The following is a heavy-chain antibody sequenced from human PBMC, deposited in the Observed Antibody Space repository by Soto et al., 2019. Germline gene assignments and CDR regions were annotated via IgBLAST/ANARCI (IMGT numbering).Heavy chain of an antibody. CDR3: VRETKVGATGFIDY. V-gene: IGHV1-2*02. Sequence: QVPLVQSGAEVKKPGASVKVSCKASGYTFTGYYMHWVRQAPGQGLEWMGWINPNSGGTNYAQKFQGRVTMTRDTSISTAYMELSRLRSDDTAEYYCVRETKVGATGFIDYWGEGTLVTVSS. CDR2: INPNSGGT. J-gene: IGHJ4*02. D-gene: IGHD1-26*01. CDR1: GYTFTGYY.